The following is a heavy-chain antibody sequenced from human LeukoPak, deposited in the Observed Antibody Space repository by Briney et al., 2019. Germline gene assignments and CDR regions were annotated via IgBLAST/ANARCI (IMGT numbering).Heavy chain of an antibody. Sequence: ASVKVSCKASGYTFTSYGISWVRQAPGQGLEWMGWITTYNGNTNYAQNLQGRVTMTTDTSTSTAYMELRSLRSDDTAVYYCANVLLWFGELDTSFDYWGQGTLVTVSS. CDR3: ANVLLWFGELDTSFDY. CDR2: ITTYNGNT. CDR1: GYTFTSYG. D-gene: IGHD3-10*01. V-gene: IGHV1-18*01. J-gene: IGHJ4*02.